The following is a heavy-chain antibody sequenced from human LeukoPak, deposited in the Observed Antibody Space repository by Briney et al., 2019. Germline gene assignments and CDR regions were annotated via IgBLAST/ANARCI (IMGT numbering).Heavy chain of an antibody. V-gene: IGHV3-30-3*01. D-gene: IGHD6-13*01. Sequence: GGSLRLSCAASGFTFSSYAMHWVRQAPDKGLEWVAVISYDGSNKYYADSVKGRFTISRDNSKNTLYLQMNSLKTEDTAVYYCTTGEPILTEWNQQLGFDYWGQGTLVTVSS. CDR2: ISYDGSNK. CDR1: GFTFSSYA. CDR3: TTGEPILTEWNQQLGFDY. J-gene: IGHJ4*02.